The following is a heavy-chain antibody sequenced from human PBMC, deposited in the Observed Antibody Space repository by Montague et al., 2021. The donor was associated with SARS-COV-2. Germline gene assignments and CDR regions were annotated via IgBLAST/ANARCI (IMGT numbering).Heavy chain of an antibody. D-gene: IGHD3-22*01. J-gene: IGHJ3*02. CDR2: IYYTGST. V-gene: IGHV4-39*01. CDR1: GGSISSISYY. CDR3: ERHGYYETYDAFDI. Sequence: SETLSLTCTVSGGSISSISYYWGWIRQPPGKGLEWIGSIYYTGSTYYNPSLKSRVTISVDTSKNQFSLKLSSVTAADTAVYYCERHGYYETYDAFDIWGQGTMVTVSS.